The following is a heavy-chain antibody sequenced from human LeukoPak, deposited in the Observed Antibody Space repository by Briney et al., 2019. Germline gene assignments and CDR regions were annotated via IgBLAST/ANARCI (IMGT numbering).Heavy chain of an antibody. Sequence: KPSETLSLTCTVSGGSISSSSYYWGWIRQPPGKGLEWIGTIYYSGTTYYNPSLKSRVTISVDTSKNQFSLRLSSVTAADTAVYYCARSKDCTNNICPNGWFDPWGQGTLVTVSS. CDR3: ARSKDCTNNICPNGWFDP. CDR1: GGSISSSSYY. D-gene: IGHD2-8*01. CDR2: IYYSGTT. V-gene: IGHV4-39*01. J-gene: IGHJ5*02.